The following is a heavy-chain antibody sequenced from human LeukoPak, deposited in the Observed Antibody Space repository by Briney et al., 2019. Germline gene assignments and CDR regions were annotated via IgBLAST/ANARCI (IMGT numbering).Heavy chain of an antibody. V-gene: IGHV4-59*05. J-gene: IGHJ6*03. CDR3: ARYGGIAARPRYYYMDV. CDR1: GFTFSSYS. CDR2: IYYSGST. Sequence: GSLRLSCAASGFTFSSYSMTWVRQAPGKGLEWIGSIYYSGSTYYNPSLKSRVTISVDTSKNQFSLKLSSVTAADTAVYYCARYGGIAARPRYYYMDVWGKGTTVTVSS. D-gene: IGHD6-6*01.